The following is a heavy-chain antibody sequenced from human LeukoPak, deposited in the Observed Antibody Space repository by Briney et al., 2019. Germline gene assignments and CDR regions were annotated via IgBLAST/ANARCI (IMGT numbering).Heavy chain of an antibody. CDR2: NIPMYGTA. Sequence: ASVKVSCKASVGTFRNYAITWVRQAPRHGLEWVGGNIPMYGTANYAQKFQGRVRISTDESTSTAYMELRSLRSDDTAVYYCARDLYQLLKWRYFDYWGQGTLVTVSS. J-gene: IGHJ4*02. V-gene: IGHV1-69*05. CDR1: VGTFRNYA. CDR3: ARDLYQLLKWRYFDY. D-gene: IGHD2-2*01.